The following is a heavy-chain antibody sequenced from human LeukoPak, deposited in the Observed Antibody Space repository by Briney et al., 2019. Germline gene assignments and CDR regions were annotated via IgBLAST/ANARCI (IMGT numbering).Heavy chain of an antibody. V-gene: IGHV4-4*07. J-gene: IGHJ4*02. D-gene: IGHD6-6*01. Sequence: PSETLSLTCNVSDDSMKSYFWSWIRQPAGKGLEWIGRVHTSGGANYNPSLKSRVTMSLDTSKNLFSLELTSVTAADTAVYYCARTRMTARLYHDYWGQGTLVTVSS. CDR3: ARTRMTARLYHDY. CDR2: VHTSGGA. CDR1: DDSMKSYF.